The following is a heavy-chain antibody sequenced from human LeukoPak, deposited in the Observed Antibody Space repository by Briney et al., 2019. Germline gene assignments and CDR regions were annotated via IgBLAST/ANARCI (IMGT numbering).Heavy chain of an antibody. V-gene: IGHV6-1*01. CDR2: TYYRSKWYN. Sequence: SQTLSLTCAISGDSVSSNSAAWNWIRQSPSRGLEWLGRTYYRSKWYNDYAVSVKSRITINPDTSKNQFSLQLNSVTPEDTAVYYCARYSSSWTGAAYYFDYWGQGTLVTVSS. J-gene: IGHJ4*02. CDR1: GDSVSSNSAA. CDR3: ARYSSSWTGAAYYFDY. D-gene: IGHD6-13*01.